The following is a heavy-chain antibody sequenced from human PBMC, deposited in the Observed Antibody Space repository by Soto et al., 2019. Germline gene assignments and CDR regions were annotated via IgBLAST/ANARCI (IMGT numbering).Heavy chain of an antibody. CDR3: ARSQGSSTSLEIYYYYYDGMDV. V-gene: IGHV1-69*01. Sequence: QVQLVQSGAEVKKPGSSVKVSCKASGGTFSSYAISWVRQAPGQGLEWMGGIIPIPGTANYAQKFQGRVTITADESTSTAYMELSSLRSDDTAVYYCARSQGSSTSLEIYYYYYDGMDVWGQGTTVTVSS. CDR1: GGTFSSYA. J-gene: IGHJ6*02. D-gene: IGHD2-2*01. CDR2: IIPIPGTA.